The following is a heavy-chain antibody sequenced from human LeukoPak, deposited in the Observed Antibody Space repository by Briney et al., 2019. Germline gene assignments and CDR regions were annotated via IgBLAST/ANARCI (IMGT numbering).Heavy chain of an antibody. V-gene: IGHV4-61*01. Sequence: SETLSLTCTVSGGSVSSSNYYWSWIRQPPGKGLDWIGYIYYSGSTNYNPSLKSRVTISLDTSKSQFSLKLSSVTAADTAVYYCARIYSYAPIGDYYFDYWGQGTLVTVSS. J-gene: IGHJ4*02. D-gene: IGHD5-18*01. CDR1: GGSVSSSNYY. CDR3: ARIYSYAPIGDYYFDY. CDR2: IYYSGST.